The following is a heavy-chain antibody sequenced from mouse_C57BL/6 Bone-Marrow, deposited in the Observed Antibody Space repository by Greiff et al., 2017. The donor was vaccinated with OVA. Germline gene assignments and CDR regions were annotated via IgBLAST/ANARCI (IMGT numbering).Heavy chain of an antibody. CDR2: IYPANGNT. V-gene: IGHV14-3*01. J-gene: IGHJ2*02. D-gene: IGHD1-1*01. CDR1: GFNIKNTY. Sequence: EVKLQESVAELVRPGASVKLSCTASGFNIKNTYMHWVKQRPEQGLEWIGRIYPANGNTKYAPKFQGKATITADSSSNTAYLQLRRLTSEDTAIYYCALITTVVATNYFDCWGQGTSLTVSS. CDR3: ALITTVVATNYFDC.